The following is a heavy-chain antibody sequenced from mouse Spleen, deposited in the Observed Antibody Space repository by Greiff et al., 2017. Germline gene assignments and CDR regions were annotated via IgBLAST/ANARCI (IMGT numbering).Heavy chain of an antibody. V-gene: IGHV1-15*01. J-gene: IGHJ3*01. Sequence: QVQLQQSGAELVRPGASVTLSCKASGYTFTDYEMHWVKQTPVHGLEWIGTIDPETGGTAYNQKFKGKATLTADKSSTTAYMELRSLTSEDSAVYYCARGDSNYVAWFAYWGQGTLVTVSA. CDR2: IDPETGGT. CDR1: GYTFTDYE. CDR3: ARGDSNYVAWFAY. D-gene: IGHD2-5*01.